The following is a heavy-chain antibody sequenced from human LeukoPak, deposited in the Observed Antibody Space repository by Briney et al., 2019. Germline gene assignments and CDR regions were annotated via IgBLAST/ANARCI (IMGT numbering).Heavy chain of an antibody. V-gene: IGHV1-69*04. Sequence: SVKVSCKASGGTFSSYAISWVRQAPGQGLEWMGRIIPIIGTANYAQKFQGRVTITADKSTSTAYMELSSLRSEDTAVYYCARANPDSSGWYQIDYWGQGTLVTVSS. CDR3: ARANPDSSGWYQIDY. CDR2: IIPIIGTA. CDR1: GGTFSSYA. J-gene: IGHJ4*02. D-gene: IGHD6-19*01.